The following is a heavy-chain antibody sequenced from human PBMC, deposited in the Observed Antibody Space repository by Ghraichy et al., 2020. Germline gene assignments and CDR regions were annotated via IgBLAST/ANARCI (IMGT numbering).Heavy chain of an antibody. D-gene: IGHD1-1*01. V-gene: IGHV3-7*03. CDR3: ATERLGTTAAFDC. Sequence: GGSLRLSCAASGFAFSAYWMSWVRQAPGKGLEWVANIKEDGSEKHYVDSVKGRITISRDNAKNSLFLQMNSLRAEDTAIYYCATERLGTTAAFDCWGQGILVPVFS. CDR2: IKEDGSEK. CDR1: GFAFSAYW. J-gene: IGHJ4*02.